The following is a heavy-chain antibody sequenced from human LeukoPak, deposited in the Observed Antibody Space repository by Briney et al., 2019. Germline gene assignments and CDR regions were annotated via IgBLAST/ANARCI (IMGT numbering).Heavy chain of an antibody. CDR3: AREALYSSHFDY. J-gene: IGHJ4*02. V-gene: IGHV3-33*01. D-gene: IGHD5-18*01. CDR1: GFTFSSYG. CDR2: IWYDGSNK. Sequence: GGSLRLSCAASGFTFSSYGMHWVRQAPGKGLEWVAVIWYDGSNKYYADSVKGRFTISRDNSKDTLYLHMNSLRAEDTAVYYCAREALYSSHFDYWGQGTLVTVSS.